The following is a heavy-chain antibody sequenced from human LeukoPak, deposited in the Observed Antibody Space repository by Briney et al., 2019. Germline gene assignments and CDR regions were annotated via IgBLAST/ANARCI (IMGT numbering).Heavy chain of an antibody. CDR2: INGDGGSR. CDR1: VFTFSTYW. J-gene: IGHJ4*02. D-gene: IGHD6-13*01. Sequence: GWSLRLSCPASVFTFSTYWMHGLRQAPAKGLAGVSRINGDGGSRNYGYSVKGRFTISRDNAKNTLSLQMSSLRVEDTAVYYCASASSHRTAAGGDYWGQGTLVTVAT. CDR3: ASASSHRTAAGGDY. V-gene: IGHV3-74*01.